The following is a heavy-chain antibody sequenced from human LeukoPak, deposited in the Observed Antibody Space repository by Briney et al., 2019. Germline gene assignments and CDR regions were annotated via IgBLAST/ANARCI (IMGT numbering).Heavy chain of an antibody. CDR1: GGSISSYY. CDR2: IYYSGST. Sequence: SETLSLTCTASGGSISSYYWSWIRQPPGKGLEWIGYIYYSGSTNYNPSLKSRVTISVDTSKNQFSLKLSSVTAADTAVYYCAREAIQRGSYFDYWGQGTLVTVSS. D-gene: IGHD2-2*01. V-gene: IGHV4-59*01. CDR3: AREAIQRGSYFDY. J-gene: IGHJ4*02.